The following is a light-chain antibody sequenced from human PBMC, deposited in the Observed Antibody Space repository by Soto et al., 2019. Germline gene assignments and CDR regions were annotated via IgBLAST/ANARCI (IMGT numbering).Light chain of an antibody. J-gene: IGKJ5*01. CDR2: GAS. CDR1: QSVSSSY. V-gene: IGKV3-20*01. CDR3: QQDGSSLVT. Sequence: ESVLTQSPGTLSLSPGERATLSCRASQSVSSSYLAWYQQKPGQAPRLLIYGASSRATRIPDRFSGSGSGTDFTLTISRLEPEEFAVYYCQQDGSSLVTFGQGTRRDIK.